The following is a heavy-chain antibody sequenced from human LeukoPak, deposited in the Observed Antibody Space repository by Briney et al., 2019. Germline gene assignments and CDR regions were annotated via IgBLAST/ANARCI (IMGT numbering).Heavy chain of an antibody. CDR1: GGSFSGYY. CDR3: ARLSGSYYRY. J-gene: IGHJ4*02. D-gene: IGHD1-26*01. V-gene: IGHV4-34*01. Sequence: SETLSLTCAVYGGSFSGYYWSWIRQPPGKVLEWIGEINHSGSTNYNPSLKSRVTISVDTSKNQFSPKLSSVTAADTAVYYCARLSGSYYRYWGQGTLVTVSS. CDR2: INHSGST.